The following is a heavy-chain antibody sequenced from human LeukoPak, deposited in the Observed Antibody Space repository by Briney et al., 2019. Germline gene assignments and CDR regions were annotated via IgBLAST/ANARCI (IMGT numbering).Heavy chain of an antibody. V-gene: IGHV1-24*01. CDR2: FDPEDGET. Sequence: ASVTVSCKVSGYTLTEISMHWVRQAPGKGLEWMGGFDPEDGETIYAQKFQGRVTMTEDTSTDTAYMELSSLRSEDTAVYYCASVYKYGMDVWGQGTAVIVSS. CDR3: ASVYKYGMDV. J-gene: IGHJ6*02. CDR1: GYTLTEIS.